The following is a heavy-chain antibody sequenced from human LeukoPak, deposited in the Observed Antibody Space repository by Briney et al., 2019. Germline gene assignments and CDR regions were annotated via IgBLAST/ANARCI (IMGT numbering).Heavy chain of an antibody. J-gene: IGHJ6*03. CDR1: GASFSSYA. CDR3: AKQGALRQDYYMGV. Sequence: SLKVSCKASGASFSSYAISWVRQAPGQGLEWMGRIIPIFGTPNYAQRFQGRVTITEDIVSSKAYMEVNNLTSEDTAVYFCAKQGALRQDYYMGVWGNGTTVTVSS. CDR2: IIPIFGTP. V-gene: IGHV1-69*06.